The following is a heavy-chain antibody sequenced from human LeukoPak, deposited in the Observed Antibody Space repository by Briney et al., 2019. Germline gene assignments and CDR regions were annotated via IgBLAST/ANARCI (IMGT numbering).Heavy chain of an antibody. J-gene: IGHJ4*02. CDR3: ARVGGQVY. CDR1: GGSISTSNYY. CDR2: IFYSGST. D-gene: IGHD3/OR15-3a*01. V-gene: IGHV4-39*07. Sequence: SETLSLTCTVSGGSISTSNYYWGWIRQPPGKGLEWIGNIFYSGSTYYSPSLKSRVTISLDTSKNQFSLKLRSVTAADTAVYYCARVGGQVYWGQGTLVTVSS.